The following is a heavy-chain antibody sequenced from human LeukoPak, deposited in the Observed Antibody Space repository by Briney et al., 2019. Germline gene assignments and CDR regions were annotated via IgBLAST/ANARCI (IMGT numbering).Heavy chain of an antibody. CDR2: INSDGSST. V-gene: IGHV3-74*01. Sequence: PGGSLRLSCAASGFTFSSYWMHWVRQAPGKGLVWVSRINSDGSSTCYADSVKGRFTISRDNAKNTLYLQMNSLRAEDTAVYYCARGGYSGYDEGDYWGQGTLVTVSS. CDR3: ARGGYSGYDEGDY. CDR1: GFTFSSYW. D-gene: IGHD5-12*01. J-gene: IGHJ4*02.